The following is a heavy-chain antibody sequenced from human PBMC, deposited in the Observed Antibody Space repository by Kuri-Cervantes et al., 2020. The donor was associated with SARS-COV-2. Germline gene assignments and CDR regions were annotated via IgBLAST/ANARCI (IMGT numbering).Heavy chain of an antibody. CDR2: IYYSGST. J-gene: IGHJ3*02. V-gene: IGHV4-39*07. CDR1: GGSISSSSYY. Sequence: SETLSLTCTVSGGSISSSSYYWGWIRQPPGKGLEWIGSIYYSGSTYYNPSLKSRVTISVDTSKNQFSLKLSSVTAAGTAVYYCARGSRYSSSWRAFDIWGQGTMVTVSS. D-gene: IGHD6-13*01. CDR3: ARGSRYSSSWRAFDI.